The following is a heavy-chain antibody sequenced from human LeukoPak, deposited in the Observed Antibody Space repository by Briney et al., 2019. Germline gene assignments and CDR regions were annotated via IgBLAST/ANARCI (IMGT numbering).Heavy chain of an antibody. Sequence: PSQTLSLTCTVSGGSISSGGYYWSWIRQPPGKGLEWIGYIYYSGSTNYNPSLKSRVTISVDTSKNQFSLKLSSVTAADTAVYYCASSVVRDYYYYGMDVWGQGTTVTVSS. CDR1: GGSISSGGYY. CDR2: IYYSGST. J-gene: IGHJ6*02. D-gene: IGHD4-23*01. CDR3: ASSVVRDYYYYGMDV. V-gene: IGHV4-61*08.